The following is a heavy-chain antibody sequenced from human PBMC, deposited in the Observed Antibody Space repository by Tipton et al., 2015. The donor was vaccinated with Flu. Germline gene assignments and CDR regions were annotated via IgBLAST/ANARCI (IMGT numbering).Heavy chain of an antibody. CDR1: SGSIRGTNYF. V-gene: IGHV4-39*01. D-gene: IGHD3-10*02. J-gene: IGHJ4*02. Sequence: TLSLTCTVSSGSIRGTNYFCAWIRQPPGKRLELIGSIYPSGTTYYNPSLKSRVTISADTSKSQFSLKLRSVTAADTAVYYCARLSYYDVDLKNFYFDHWGQGALVTVSS. CDR2: IYPSGTT. CDR3: ARLSYYDVDLKNFYFDH.